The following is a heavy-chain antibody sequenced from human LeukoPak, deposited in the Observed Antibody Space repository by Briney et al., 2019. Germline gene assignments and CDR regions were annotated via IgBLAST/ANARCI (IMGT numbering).Heavy chain of an antibody. V-gene: IGHV3-48*01. D-gene: IGHD6-19*01. J-gene: IGHJ2*01. Sequence: GGSLRLSCVVSGFTFNKFSMTWVRQAPGKGLDWVSYISSRSSTIYYADSVKGRFTISRDNDKNSLYPQMHSLSVEDTAVYFCARAPIAVAGRGYFDLWGRGVLVTVSS. CDR3: ARAPIAVAGRGYFDL. CDR2: ISSRSSTI. CDR1: GFTFNKFS.